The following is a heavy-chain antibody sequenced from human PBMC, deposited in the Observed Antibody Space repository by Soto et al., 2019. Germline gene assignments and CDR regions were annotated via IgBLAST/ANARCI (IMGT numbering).Heavy chain of an antibody. Sequence: GGSLRLSCVASGFTFKTYWMSGVRKAPGKGLEGGAPIMVDGRITNYADPVKARFPISRENPRISLYLQVNGLGAGDTAKYNFARFTRGSSGDYWGQGTLVTVSS. D-gene: IGHD6-25*01. V-gene: IGHV3-7*01. J-gene: IGHJ4*02. CDR3: ARFTRGSSGDY. CDR1: GFTFKTYW. CDR2: IMVDGRIT.